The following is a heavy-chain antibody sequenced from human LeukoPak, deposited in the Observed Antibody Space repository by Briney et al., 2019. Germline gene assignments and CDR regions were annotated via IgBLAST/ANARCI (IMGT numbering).Heavy chain of an antibody. V-gene: IGHV1-8*01. CDR3: ARDYGGSSGWFDP. CDR1: GYTFTSYD. CDR2: MSPNSDNT. J-gene: IGHJ5*02. D-gene: IGHD4-23*01. Sequence: ASVKVSCKASGYTFTSYDINWVRQATGQGLEWMGWMSPNSDNTGYAQKFQGRVTFTRDTSISTAYMELRSLTSEDTAVYYCARDYGGSSGWFDPWGQGTLVAVSS.